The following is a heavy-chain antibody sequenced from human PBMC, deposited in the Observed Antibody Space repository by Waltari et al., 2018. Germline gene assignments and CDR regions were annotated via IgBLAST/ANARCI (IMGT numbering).Heavy chain of an antibody. J-gene: IGHJ4*02. CDR1: GFTFSSYS. CDR3: ARDGSNGMLFDY. Sequence: EVQLVESGGGLVKPGGSLRLSCAASGFTFSSYSMNWVRQAQGKGLEWVSSISSSSSYIYYADSVKGRFTSSRDNAKNSLYLQMNSLRAEDTAVYYCARDGSNGMLFDYWGQGTLVTVSS. V-gene: IGHV3-21*01. D-gene: IGHD3-16*01. CDR2: ISSSSSYI.